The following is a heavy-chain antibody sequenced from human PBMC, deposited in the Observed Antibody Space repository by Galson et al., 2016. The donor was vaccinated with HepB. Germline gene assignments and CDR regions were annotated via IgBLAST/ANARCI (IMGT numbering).Heavy chain of an antibody. CDR3: TRLTGRSAGCDY. CDR2: IYPCDSDT. CDR1: GYNFATYW. D-gene: IGHD1-14*01. Sequence: QSGAEVKKPGESLKISCQGSGYNFATYWIGWVRQMPGKGLEWMGIIYPCDSDTIYSPSFEGQVTISADKSLNTASLQWSSLTASDTATYYCTRLTGRSAGCDYWGQGTPVTVAS. V-gene: IGHV5-51*01. J-gene: IGHJ4*02.